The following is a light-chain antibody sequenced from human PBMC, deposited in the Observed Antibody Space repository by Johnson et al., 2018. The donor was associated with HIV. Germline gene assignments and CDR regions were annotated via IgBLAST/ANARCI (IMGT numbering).Light chain of an antibody. CDR3: GTWDSSLSAHFV. CDR2: EKN. V-gene: IGLV1-51*01. Sequence: QPVLTQPPSVSAAPGQKVTISCSGSSSNIGNNYVSWYQHLPGTAPKLLIYEKNKRPSGIPDRFSASKSGTSATLVITGLQTGDEADYYCGTWDSSLSAHFVFVTGTRVTV. J-gene: IGLJ1*01. CDR1: SSNIGNNY.